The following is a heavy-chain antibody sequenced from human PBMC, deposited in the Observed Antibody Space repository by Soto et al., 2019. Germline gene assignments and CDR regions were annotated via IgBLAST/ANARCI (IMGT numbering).Heavy chain of an antibody. V-gene: IGHV3-23*04. D-gene: IGHD2-2*02. Sequence: EVQLVESGGGLVQPGGSLRLSCAASGFTFSSYAMSWVRQAPGEGLELVAGLSGRGGSTYYADSVKGRFTISRDNSKNTVYLQINSLRAEDTAVYYCAKAGGYQLRYGGEGYWGQGTLVTVSS. CDR1: GFTFSSYA. CDR3: AKAGGYQLRYGGEGY. J-gene: IGHJ4*02. CDR2: LSGRGGST.